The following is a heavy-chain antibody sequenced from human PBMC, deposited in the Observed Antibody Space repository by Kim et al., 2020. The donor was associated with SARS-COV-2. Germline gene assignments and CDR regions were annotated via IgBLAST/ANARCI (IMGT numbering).Heavy chain of an antibody. J-gene: IGHJ5*02. V-gene: IGHV4-34*01. CDR1: GGSFNGYY. CDR3: ARGLSGSTWYGFDNWFDP. CDR2: INYSGST. D-gene: IGHD2-2*01. Sequence: SETLSLTCAVYGGSFNGYYWSWIRQPPGKGLEWIGYINYSGSTNYNPSLKSRVTISLDTSKNQFSLKLSSVTAADTAVYYCARGLSGSTWYGFDNWFDPWGQGTLVTVSS.